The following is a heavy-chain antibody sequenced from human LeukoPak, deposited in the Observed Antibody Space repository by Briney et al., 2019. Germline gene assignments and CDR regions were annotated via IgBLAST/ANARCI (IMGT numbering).Heavy chain of an antibody. D-gene: IGHD6-13*01. CDR2: ISGSGGRGTT. CDR3: AKDIAASGLPRIFDF. Sequence: PGGSLRLSCAASGFTFSSYAMSWVRQAPGKGLEWVSAISGSGGRGTTDYADSAKGRFTISRDNAKSTMYPQMNSLSVEDTAVYYCAKDIAASGLPRIFDFWGQGTLVTVSS. J-gene: IGHJ4*02. V-gene: IGHV3-23*01. CDR1: GFTFSSYA.